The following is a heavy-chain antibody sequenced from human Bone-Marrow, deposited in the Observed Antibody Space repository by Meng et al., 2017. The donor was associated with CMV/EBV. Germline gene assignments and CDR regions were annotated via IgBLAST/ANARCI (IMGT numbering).Heavy chain of an antibody. CDR3: ARMESGPRDYYYYGMDV. J-gene: IGHJ6*02. CDR1: GGSISSGDYY. D-gene: IGHD3-3*01. Sequence: SETLSLTCTVSGGSISSGDYYWSWIRQPPGKGLEWIGYIYYSGSTNYNPSLKSRVTISVDTSKNQFSLKLSSVTAADTAVYYCARMESGPRDYYYYGMDVWGQGTTVTVSS. CDR2: IYYSGST. V-gene: IGHV4-61*08.